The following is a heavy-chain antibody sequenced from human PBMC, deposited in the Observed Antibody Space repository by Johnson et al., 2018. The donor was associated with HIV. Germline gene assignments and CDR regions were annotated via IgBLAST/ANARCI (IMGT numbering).Heavy chain of an antibody. D-gene: IGHD6-13*01. CDR2: IYSGGST. CDR3: ARDRLGYSSSLGGFDAFDI. CDR1: GFTFSSYP. V-gene: IGHV3-66*01. J-gene: IGHJ3*02. Sequence: EKLVESGGGVVQPGRSLRLSCAASGFTFSSYPMHWVRQAPGKGLEWVSVIYSGGSTYYADSVKGRFTISRDNSKNTLYLQMNSLRAEDTAVYYCARDRLGYSSSLGGFDAFDIWGQWTMVTVSS.